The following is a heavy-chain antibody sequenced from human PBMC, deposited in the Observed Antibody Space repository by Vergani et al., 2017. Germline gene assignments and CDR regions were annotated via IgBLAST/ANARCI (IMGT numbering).Heavy chain of an antibody. V-gene: IGHV4-59*01. Sequence: QVQLQESGPGLVKPSQTLSLTCTVSGGSISSYYWSWIRQPPGKGLEWIGYIYYSGSTNYNPSLKSRVTISVDQSKNQFSLKLSSVTAADTAVYYCARAHIVSWYLLDYWGQGTLVTVSS. CDR2: IYYSGST. J-gene: IGHJ4*02. CDR1: GGSISSYY. D-gene: IGHD6-13*01. CDR3: ARAHIVSWYLLDY.